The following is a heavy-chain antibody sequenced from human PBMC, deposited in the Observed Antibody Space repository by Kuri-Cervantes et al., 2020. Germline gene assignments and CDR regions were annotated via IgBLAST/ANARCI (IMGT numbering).Heavy chain of an antibody. V-gene: IGHV3-23*01. CDR3: AKDEDGNGYRVYFDY. J-gene: IGHJ4*02. CDR1: GFTFSSYA. D-gene: IGHD5-24*01. Sequence: GGSLRLSCAASGFTFSSYAMSWVRQAPGKGLEWVSAISGSGGSTYYADSVKGRFTISRDNSKNTLYLQMNSLRAEDTAAYYCAKDEDGNGYRVYFDYWGQGTLVTVSS. CDR2: ISGSGGST.